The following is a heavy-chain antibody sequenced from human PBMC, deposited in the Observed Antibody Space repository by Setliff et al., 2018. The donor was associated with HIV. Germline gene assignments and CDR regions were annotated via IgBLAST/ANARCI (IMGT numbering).Heavy chain of an antibody. J-gene: IGHJ4*02. V-gene: IGHV4-39*02. CDR3: AREGDGIDY. D-gene: IGHD2-21*02. CDR1: GYSISRGGYY. CDR2: IHYTGNT. Sequence: PSETLSLTCSVSGYSISRGGYYWSWIRQPPGKGLEWIGSIHYTGNTYNTPSLKSRLTISVDASKNQISLKLTSVTAADTAIYFCAREGDGIDYWGQGILVTVSS.